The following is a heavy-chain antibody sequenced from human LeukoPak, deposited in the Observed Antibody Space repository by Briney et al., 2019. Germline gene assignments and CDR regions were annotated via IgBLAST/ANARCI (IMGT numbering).Heavy chain of an antibody. J-gene: IGHJ4*02. D-gene: IGHD3-22*01. V-gene: IGHV4-39*01. CDR1: GGSISSSSYY. CDR2: IYYSGST. Sequence: SETLSLTCTVSGGSISSSSYYWGWIRQPPGKGLEWIGSIYYSGSTYYNPSLKSRVTISVDTSKNQFSLKLSSVTAADTAVYYCARHPSRLLLVDYWGQGTLGTVSS. CDR3: ARHPSRLLLVDY.